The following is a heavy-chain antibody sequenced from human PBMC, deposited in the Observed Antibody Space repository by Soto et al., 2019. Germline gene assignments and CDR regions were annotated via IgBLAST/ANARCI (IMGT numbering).Heavy chain of an antibody. D-gene: IGHD3-10*01. CDR3: ARLSGTYYNVGKYYYYYYMDV. Sequence: QVQLQESGPGLVKPSEPLSLTCTVSGGSVSRDHWSWIRQPPGKGLEWIGDIYSSGSTNYNPSLKSPVTITLDTSKNQFSLRVRSVTAADTAVYYCARLSGTYYNVGKYYYYYYMDVWGKGTTVTVSS. CDR1: GGSVSRDH. V-gene: IGHV4-59*02. J-gene: IGHJ6*03. CDR2: IYSSGST.